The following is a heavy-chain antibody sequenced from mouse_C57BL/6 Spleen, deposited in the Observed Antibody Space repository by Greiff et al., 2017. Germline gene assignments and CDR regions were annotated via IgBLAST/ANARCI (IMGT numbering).Heavy chain of an antibody. D-gene: IGHD2-4*01. CDR1: GYTFTSYW. CDR3: ARGDDYDNYFDY. Sequence: QVHVKQPGAELVKPGASVKLSCKASGYTFTSYWMHWMKQRPGRGLEWIGRIDPNSGGTKYNEKFKSKATLTVDKPSSTAYMQLSSLTSEDSAVYYCARGDDYDNYFDYWGQGTTLTVSS. V-gene: IGHV1-72*01. J-gene: IGHJ2*01. CDR2: IDPNSGGT.